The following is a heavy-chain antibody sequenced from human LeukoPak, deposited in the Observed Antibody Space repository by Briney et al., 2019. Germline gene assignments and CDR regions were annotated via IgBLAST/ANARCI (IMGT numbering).Heavy chain of an antibody. CDR2: ISAYNGNT. V-gene: IGHV1-18*01. Sequence: ASVKVSCKASGYTFTSYGIRWVRQAPGQGLEWMGWISAYNGNTNYSQKLQGRVTMTTDTSTSTAYMELRSLRSDDTAVYYCARIPSRLRADFYYYYMDVWGKGTTVTVSS. J-gene: IGHJ6*03. CDR3: ARIPSRLRADFYYYYMDV. CDR1: GYTFTSYG. D-gene: IGHD5-12*01.